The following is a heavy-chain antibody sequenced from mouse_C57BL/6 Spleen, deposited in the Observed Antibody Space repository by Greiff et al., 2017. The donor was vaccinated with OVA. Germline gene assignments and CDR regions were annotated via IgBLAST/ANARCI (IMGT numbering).Heavy chain of an antibody. J-gene: IGHJ1*03. CDR2: ISSGSSTI. CDR1: GFTFSDYG. D-gene: IGHD3-1*01. V-gene: IGHV5-17*01. Sequence: EVNVVESGGGLVKPGGSLKLSCAASGFTFSDYGMHWVRQAPEKGLEWVAYISSGSSTIYYADTVKGRFTISRDNAKNTLFLQMTSLRSEDTAMYYCATGARNWYFDVWGTGTTVTVSS. CDR3: ATGARNWYFDV.